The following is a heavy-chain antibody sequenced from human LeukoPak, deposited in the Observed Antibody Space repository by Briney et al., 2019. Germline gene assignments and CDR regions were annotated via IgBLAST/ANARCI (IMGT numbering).Heavy chain of an antibody. CDR2: IYYSGST. Sequence: PSETLSLTCTVSGGSMSSYYWSWIRQPPGKGLEWIGYIYYSGSTNYNPSLKSRVTISVDTSKNQFSLKLSSVTAADTAVYYCAASDLYCSSTSCYSLFDYWGQGTLVTVSS. J-gene: IGHJ4*02. CDR3: AASDLYCSSTSCYSLFDY. V-gene: IGHV4-59*01. CDR1: GGSMSSYY. D-gene: IGHD2-2*01.